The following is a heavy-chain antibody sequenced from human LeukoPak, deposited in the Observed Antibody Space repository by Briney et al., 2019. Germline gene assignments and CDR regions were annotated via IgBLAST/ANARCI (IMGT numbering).Heavy chain of an antibody. D-gene: IGHD4-17*01. CDR3: AMAGYGDYDWFDP. Sequence: SETLSLTCTVSGGSISSYYWSWIRQPPGKGLEWIGYIYYSGSTNYNPSLKSRVTISVDTSKNQFSLKLSSVTAADTAVYYCAMAGYGDYDWFDPWGQGTLVTVSS. CDR2: IYYSGST. J-gene: IGHJ5*02. V-gene: IGHV4-59*08. CDR1: GGSISSYY.